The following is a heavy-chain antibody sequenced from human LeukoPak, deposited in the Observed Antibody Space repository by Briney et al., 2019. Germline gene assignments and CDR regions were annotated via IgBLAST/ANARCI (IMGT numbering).Heavy chain of an antibody. V-gene: IGHV3-64*01. J-gene: IGHJ4*02. CDR3: ARDRSLYGFDY. CDR1: GFTFSSYA. CDR2: ISSNGGST. Sequence: GGSLRLSCAASGFTFSSYAMHWVRQAPGKGLEYVSAISSNGGSTYYANSVKGRFTISRDNSKNTLYLQMGSLRAEDMAVYYCARDRSLYGFDYWGQGTLVTVSS. D-gene: IGHD2-8*01.